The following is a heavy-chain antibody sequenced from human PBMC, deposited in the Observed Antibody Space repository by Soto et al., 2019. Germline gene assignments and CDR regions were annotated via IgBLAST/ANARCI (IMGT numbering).Heavy chain of an antibody. CDR1: GFTFNNYY. D-gene: IGHD2-15*01. CDR2: INQDGSAK. CDR3: GRGSGGTH. J-gene: IGHJ4*02. Sequence: EVQLVESGGGLVQPGGSLRLSCAASGFTFNNYYMVWVRQAPGRGLEWVANINQDGSAKYYVDSVKGRFTISRDNAKSSLYLQINSLRAEDTATYYCGRGSGGTHWGQGSLVTVSS. V-gene: IGHV3-7*05.